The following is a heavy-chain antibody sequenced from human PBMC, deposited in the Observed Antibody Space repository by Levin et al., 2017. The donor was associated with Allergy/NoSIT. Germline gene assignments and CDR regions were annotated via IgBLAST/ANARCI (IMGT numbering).Heavy chain of an antibody. V-gene: IGHV3-49*03. Sequence: PGGSLRLSCSASGFTFGDYAMSWFRQAPGKGLQWVGYIRSNAYGGTTEYAASVKGRLTISRDDSKGIAYLQMNSLETEDTAVYFCARGRAPGYTYGTFDYWGQGTLVTVSS. CDR1: GFTFGDYA. J-gene: IGHJ4*02. CDR2: IRSNAYGGTT. D-gene: IGHD5-18*01. CDR3: ARGRAPGYTYGTFDY.